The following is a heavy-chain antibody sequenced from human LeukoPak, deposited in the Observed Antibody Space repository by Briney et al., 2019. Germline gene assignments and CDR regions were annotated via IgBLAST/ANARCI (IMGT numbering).Heavy chain of an antibody. CDR2: IYPGDSDT. V-gene: IGHV5-51*01. J-gene: IGHJ3*02. CDR1: GYSFTSYW. Sequence: GESLKISCKGSGYSFTSYWIGWVRELPGKGLEWMGIIYPGDSDTRYSPSFQGQVNMSADKSISTAYLQWSSLKAADTAMYYCARLRPQDAFDIWGQGTMVTVS. CDR3: ARLRPQDAFDI.